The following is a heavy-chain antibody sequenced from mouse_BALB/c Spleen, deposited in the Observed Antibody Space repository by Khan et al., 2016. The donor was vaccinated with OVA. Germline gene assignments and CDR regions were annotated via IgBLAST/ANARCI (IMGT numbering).Heavy chain of an antibody. V-gene: IGHV1S135*01. CDR3: ARHGSPSWFAY. CDR2: IDPFNGGT. D-gene: IGHD1-1*01. J-gene: IGHJ3*01. Sequence: IQLVQSGPELMKPGASVKISCKASGYSFSTYYIHWVTRSHGKTLEWIGYIDPFNGGTTYNQKFKGKATLTVDKSSSTAYMHLTSLTSEDSAVYYRARHGSPSWFAYWGQGTLVTVSA. CDR1: GYSFSTYY.